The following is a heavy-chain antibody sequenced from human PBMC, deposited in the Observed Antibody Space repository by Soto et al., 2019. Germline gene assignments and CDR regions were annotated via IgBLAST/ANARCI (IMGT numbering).Heavy chain of an antibody. Sequence: PGGSLRLSCAASGFTFSNAWMNWVRQAPGKGLEWVGRIKSKTDGGTTDYAAPVKGRFTISRDDSKNTLYLQMNSLKTEDTAVFYCTTVLWLGEFLWAPAPYYYGMDVGGQGTTVTVP. CDR2: IKSKTDGGTT. CDR1: GFTFSNAW. D-gene: IGHD3-10*01. V-gene: IGHV3-15*07. CDR3: TTVLWLGEFLWAPAPYYYGMDV. J-gene: IGHJ6*02.